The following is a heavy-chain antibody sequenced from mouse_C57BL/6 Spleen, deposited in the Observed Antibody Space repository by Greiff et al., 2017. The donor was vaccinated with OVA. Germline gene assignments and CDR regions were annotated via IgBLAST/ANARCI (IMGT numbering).Heavy chain of an antibody. J-gene: IGHJ4*01. CDR2: IDPSDSYT. V-gene: IGHV1-69*01. CDR1: VYTFTSYW. Sequence: QVQLQQPGAELVMPGASVKLSCKASVYTFTSYWMHWVKQRPGQGLEWIGEIDPSDSYTNYNQKFKGKSTLTVDKSSSTAYMQLSSLTSEDSAVYYCARKGLYYAMDYWGQGTSVTVSS. CDR3: ARKGLYYAMDY.